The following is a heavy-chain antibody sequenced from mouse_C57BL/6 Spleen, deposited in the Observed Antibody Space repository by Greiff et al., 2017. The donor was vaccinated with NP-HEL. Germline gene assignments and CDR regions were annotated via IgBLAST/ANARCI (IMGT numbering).Heavy chain of an antibody. D-gene: IGHD1-1*01. V-gene: IGHV1-69*01. CDR3: ARSCGTTVVDH. CDR1: GYTFTSYW. J-gene: IGHJ3*01. Sequence: VQLQQPGAELVMPGASVKLSCKASGYTFTSYWMHWVKQRPGQGLEWIGEIDPSDSYTNYNQKFKGKSTLTVDKSSSTAYMQLRILTSEDSSVYYCARSCGTTVVDHWGQGTLVTVSA. CDR2: IDPSDSYT.